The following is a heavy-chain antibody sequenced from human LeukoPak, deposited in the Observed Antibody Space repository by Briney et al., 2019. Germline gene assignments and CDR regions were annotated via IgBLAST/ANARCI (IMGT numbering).Heavy chain of an antibody. Sequence: ASVKVSCKVSGYTLTELSMHWVRQAPGQGLEWMGWINPNSGGTNYAQKFQGRVTMTRDTSISTAYMELSRLRSDDTAVYYCARDHRSPPLWFGELSRSSLQDHPYYFDYWGQGTLVTVSS. CDR3: ARDHRSPPLWFGELSRSSLQDHPYYFDY. CDR2: INPNSGGT. V-gene: IGHV1-2*02. D-gene: IGHD3-10*01. CDR1: GYTLTELS. J-gene: IGHJ4*02.